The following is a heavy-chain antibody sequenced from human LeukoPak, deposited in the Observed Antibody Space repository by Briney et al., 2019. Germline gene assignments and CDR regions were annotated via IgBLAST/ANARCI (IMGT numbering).Heavy chain of an antibody. D-gene: IGHD2-15*01. V-gene: IGHV1-2*02. Sequence: ASVKVSCKASGYTFTDYYIHWVRQAPGQGLEWMGWINPNSGGTNYAQKFQGRVTMTRDTSISTAYMELSRLRSGDTAVYYCARVSRISSRLGYLDYWGQGTLVTVSS. CDR1: GYTFTDYY. J-gene: IGHJ4*02. CDR2: INPNSGGT. CDR3: ARVSRISSRLGYLDY.